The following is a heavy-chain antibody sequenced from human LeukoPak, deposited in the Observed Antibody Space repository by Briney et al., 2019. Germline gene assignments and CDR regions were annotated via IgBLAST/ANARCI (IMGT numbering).Heavy chain of an antibody. J-gene: IGHJ4*02. CDR1: GFTFSSYA. CDR2: ISGRGDST. D-gene: IGHD2-2*01. Sequence: PGGSLRLSCAASGFTFSSYAMTWVRQAPGKGLEWVSHISGRGDSTYPADSVKGRFTISRGNSKNTLYLQMNSLRAEDTAVYYCAKDLRDIVVLATAPKVYWGQGTLVTVSS. V-gene: IGHV3-23*01. CDR3: AKDLRDIVVLATAPKVY.